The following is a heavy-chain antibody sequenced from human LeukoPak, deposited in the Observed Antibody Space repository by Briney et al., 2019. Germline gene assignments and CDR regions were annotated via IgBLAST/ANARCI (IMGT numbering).Heavy chain of an antibody. CDR2: INTGGSTT. J-gene: IGHJ4*02. V-gene: IGHV3-74*01. D-gene: IGHD1-26*01. Sequence: QSGGSLRLSCAASGFTFSSYWMHWVRQAPGKGLVWVSRINTGGSTTDYADSVKGRFTTSRDNSKNTLFLQMNSLRAEDTAIYYCAKYGPQDSGSSHFDYWGQGALVTVSS. CDR1: GFTFSSYW. CDR3: AKYGPQDSGSSHFDY.